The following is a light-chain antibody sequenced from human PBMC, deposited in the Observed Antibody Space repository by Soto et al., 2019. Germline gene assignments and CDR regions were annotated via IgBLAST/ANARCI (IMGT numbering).Light chain of an antibody. J-gene: IGKJ4*02. V-gene: IGKV3-15*01. CDR2: GAS. CDR1: QSVSSN. Sequence: EIVMTQSPATLSVSPGERATLSCRASQSVSSNLAWYQQKPGQAPRLLIYGASTRATAIPARFSGSGSGTDFTLIISRLEPEDFAVYYCQQFAGSFGGGTKVDIK. CDR3: QQFAGS.